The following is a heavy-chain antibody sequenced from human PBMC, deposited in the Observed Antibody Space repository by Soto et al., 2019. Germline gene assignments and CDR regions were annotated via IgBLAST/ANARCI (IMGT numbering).Heavy chain of an antibody. V-gene: IGHV1-46*03. D-gene: IGHD1-26*01. Sequence: GASEKVSCKASGYTFTSYYMHWVRQAPGQGLEWMGIINPSGGSTSYAQKFQGRVTMTRDTSTSTVYMELSSLRSEDTAVYYCARRGYSGYYYYYMDVWGKGTTVTVSS. CDR1: GYTFTSYY. CDR3: ARRGYSGYYYYYMDV. J-gene: IGHJ6*03. CDR2: INPSGGST.